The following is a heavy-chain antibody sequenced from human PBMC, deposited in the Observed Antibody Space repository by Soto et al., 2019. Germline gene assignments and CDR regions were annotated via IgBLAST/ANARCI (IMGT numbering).Heavy chain of an antibody. CDR3: ARVPADYGNDYYYGMDV. Sequence: SETLSLTCTVSGGSISSGGYYWTWVRQHPGKGLEWIGYIYYSGSTYYNPSLKSRVTISVDTSKNQFSLRLSSVTAADTAVYYCARVPADYGNDYYYGMDVWGQGTTVTVSS. V-gene: IGHV4-31*03. CDR2: IYYSGST. CDR1: GGSISSGGYY. J-gene: IGHJ6*02. D-gene: IGHD4-4*01.